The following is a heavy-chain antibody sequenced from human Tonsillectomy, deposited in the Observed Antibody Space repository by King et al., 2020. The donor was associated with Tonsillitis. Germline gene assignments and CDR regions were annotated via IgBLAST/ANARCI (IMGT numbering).Heavy chain of an antibody. D-gene: IGHD2-2*01. Sequence: QLVQSGGGVVQPGGSLRLSCAASGFTFSSFGIHWVRQAPGKGLEWVAFIQYDGNNKYYADSVKGRFTISRDNSKNTLYLQMNSLRAEDTAVYYCTRSRCSTSCPKGTYFDYWGQGTLVTVSS. CDR1: GFTFSSFG. CDR3: TRSRCSTSCPKGTYFDY. J-gene: IGHJ4*02. CDR2: IQYDGNNK. V-gene: IGHV3-30*02.